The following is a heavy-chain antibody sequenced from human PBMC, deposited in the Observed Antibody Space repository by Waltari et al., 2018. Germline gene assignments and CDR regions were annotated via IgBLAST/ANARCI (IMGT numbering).Heavy chain of an antibody. J-gene: IGHJ4*02. CDR1: GVSINNGAYY. Sequence: QVQLQESGPGLVKPSQTLSLTCTVSGVSINNGAYYWGWIRQPAGKGLEWIGRIYTRGGPNYNPALKSRVTISVDTSRDQLSLNLSSVTAADTAVYYCARAPMTMIRAAFDSWGRGTLVTVSS. D-gene: IGHD3-10*01. V-gene: IGHV4-61*02. CDR3: ARAPMTMIRAAFDS. CDR2: IYTRGGP.